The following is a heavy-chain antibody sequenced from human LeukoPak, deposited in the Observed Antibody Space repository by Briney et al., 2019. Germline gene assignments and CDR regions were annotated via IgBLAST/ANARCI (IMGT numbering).Heavy chain of an antibody. CDR2: IYYSGST. D-gene: IGHD6-13*01. Sequence: SETLSLTCTVSGGSISSYYWSWIRQPPGKGLEWIGYIYYSGSTNYNPSLKSRVTISVDTSKNQFSLKLSSVTAADTAVYYCARDPGSSWYDKWGRGTLVTVSS. J-gene: IGHJ5*02. CDR3: ARDPGSSWYDK. V-gene: IGHV4-59*12. CDR1: GGSISSYY.